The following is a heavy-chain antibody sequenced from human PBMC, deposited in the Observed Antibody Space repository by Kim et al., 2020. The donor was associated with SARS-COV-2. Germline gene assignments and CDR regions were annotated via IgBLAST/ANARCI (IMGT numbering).Heavy chain of an antibody. J-gene: IGHJ6*03. V-gene: IGHV3-30*02. CDR3: AKDNPYCSSTSCFYYMDV. Sequence: GRFTISRDNSKNTLYLQMNSLRAEDTAVYYCAKDNPYCSSTSCFYYMDVWGKGTTVTVSS. D-gene: IGHD2-2*01.